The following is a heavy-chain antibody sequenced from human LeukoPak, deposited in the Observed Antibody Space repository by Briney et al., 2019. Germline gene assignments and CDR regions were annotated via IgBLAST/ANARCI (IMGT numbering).Heavy chain of an antibody. J-gene: IGHJ6*03. D-gene: IGHD6-19*01. CDR1: GYTFTSYG. CDR2: ISAYNGNT. Sequence: GASVQVSCKASGYTFTSYGFTWVRQAPGQGRKWMGWISAYNGNTNYAQKLQGRVTMTTDTSTSTAYMELRSLRSDDTAVYYCARPDSSGRYGGYYYYYMDVWGKGTTVTVSS. V-gene: IGHV1-18*01. CDR3: ARPDSSGRYGGYYYYYMDV.